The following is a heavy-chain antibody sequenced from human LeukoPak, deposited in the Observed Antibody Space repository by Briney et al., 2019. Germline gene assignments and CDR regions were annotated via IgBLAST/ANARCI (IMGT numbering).Heavy chain of an antibody. V-gene: IGHV3-48*02. Sequence: GGSLRLSCAASGFTFSSYSMNWVRQAPGKGLEWVSYISSSSSTIYYADSVKSRFTISRDNAKNSLYLQMNSLRDEDTAVYYCARDLVSSGYFTSGMDVWGQGTTVTVSS. D-gene: IGHD3-22*01. CDR2: ISSSSSTI. CDR3: ARDLVSSGYFTSGMDV. CDR1: GFTFSSYS. J-gene: IGHJ6*02.